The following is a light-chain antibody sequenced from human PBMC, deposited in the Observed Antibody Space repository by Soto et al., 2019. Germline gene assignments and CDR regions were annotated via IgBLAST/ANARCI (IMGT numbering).Light chain of an antibody. CDR3: QQYGTSEII. CDR1: QSVSSSY. J-gene: IGKJ5*01. Sequence: IVVTQSACTLSLSPGERATLSCRASQSVSSSYLAWYQQKPGRAPRLLIYGASSRATGIPDRFSGSGSGTDFTLTISRLETEDFAVFYCQQYGTSEIIFGQGTRLEIK. V-gene: IGKV3-20*01. CDR2: GAS.